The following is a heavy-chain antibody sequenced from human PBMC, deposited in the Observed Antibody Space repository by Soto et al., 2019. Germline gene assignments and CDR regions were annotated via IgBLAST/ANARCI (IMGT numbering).Heavy chain of an antibody. Sequence: SETLSLTCAVYGGSFSGYYWSWIRQPPGKGLEWIGEINHSGSTNYNPSLKSRVTISVDTSKNQFSLKLSSVTAADTAVYYGATMTRRVPLDYWAQETLVTVSS. CDR3: ATMTRRVPLDY. D-gene: IGHD3-22*01. CDR1: GGSFSGYY. V-gene: IGHV4-34*01. CDR2: INHSGST. J-gene: IGHJ4*02.